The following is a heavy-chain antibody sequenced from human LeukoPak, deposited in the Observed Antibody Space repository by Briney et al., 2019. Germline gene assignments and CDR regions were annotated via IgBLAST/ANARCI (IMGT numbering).Heavy chain of an antibody. CDR1: GFTFSSYA. D-gene: IGHD2/OR15-2a*01. Sequence: GGSLRLSCAASGFTFSSYAMSWVRQAPGKGLEWVSAISASSGSAYYADSVKGRFTISRDNSKNTLYLQMNSLRAEDTAVYYCAKAPPFREVIFDYWGQGTLVTVSS. V-gene: IGHV3-23*01. CDR3: AKAPPFREVIFDY. J-gene: IGHJ4*02. CDR2: ISASSGSA.